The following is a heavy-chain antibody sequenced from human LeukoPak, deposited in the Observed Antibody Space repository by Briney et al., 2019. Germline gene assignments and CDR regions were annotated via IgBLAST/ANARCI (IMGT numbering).Heavy chain of an antibody. D-gene: IGHD5-12*01. CDR2: INWNSDSI. V-gene: IGHV3-9*01. Sequence: PGGSLRLSCAVSGFTFDDYAMHWVRQVPGKGLEWVSGINWNSDSIGYADSVKGRFTISRDNAKHSLYLQMNSLRAEDTAVYYCARDPSGYNGYDSNFDYWGRGTLVTVSS. CDR3: ARDPSGYNGYDSNFDY. CDR1: GFTFDDYA. J-gene: IGHJ4*02.